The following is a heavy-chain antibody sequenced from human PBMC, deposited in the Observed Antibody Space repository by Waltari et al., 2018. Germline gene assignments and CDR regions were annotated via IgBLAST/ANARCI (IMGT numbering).Heavy chain of an antibody. J-gene: IGHJ4*02. CDR1: GFTFSSYA. V-gene: IGHV3-23*01. Sequence: EVQLLESGGGLVQPGGSLRLSCAASGFTFSSYAMSWVRQAPGKGLEWVSAISGSGGSTYDADSVKGRFTISRDNSKNTLYLQMNSLRAEDTAVYYCAKDKSDGDRVRHFDYWGQGTLVTVSS. CDR2: ISGSGGST. CDR3: AKDKSDGDRVRHFDY. D-gene: IGHD4-17*01.